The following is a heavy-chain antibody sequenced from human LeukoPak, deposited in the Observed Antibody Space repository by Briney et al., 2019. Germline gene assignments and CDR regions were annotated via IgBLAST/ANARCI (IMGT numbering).Heavy chain of an antibody. CDR2: ISGSSGST. V-gene: IGHV3-23*01. Sequence: PGGSLRLSCAASGFTFSSYAMSWVRQAPGKGLEWVSAISGSSGSTYYADSVKGRFTISRDNSKNTLYLQMNSLRAEDTAVYYCAKDQGGYSYGYTVMYYFDYWGQGTLVTVSS. CDR1: GFTFSSYA. J-gene: IGHJ4*02. CDR3: AKDQGGYSYGYTVMYYFDY. D-gene: IGHD5-18*01.